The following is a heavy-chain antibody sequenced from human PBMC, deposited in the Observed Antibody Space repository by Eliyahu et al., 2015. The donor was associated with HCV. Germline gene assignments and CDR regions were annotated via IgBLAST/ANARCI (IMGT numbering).Heavy chain of an antibody. CDR3: ARDSPVSPPYSFHY. Sequence: QAQLVQSGAEVKXPXASVXVSCKASGYTFSSYGXSWVRQAPGQGLQWMGWVSAYXGNTSTSTAYMEVRSLRSDDTAVYYCARDSPVSPPYSFHYWGQGTLVTVSS. D-gene: IGHD2-21*01. CDR1: GYTFSSYG. CDR2: VSAYXG. J-gene: IGHJ4*02. V-gene: IGHV1-18*01.